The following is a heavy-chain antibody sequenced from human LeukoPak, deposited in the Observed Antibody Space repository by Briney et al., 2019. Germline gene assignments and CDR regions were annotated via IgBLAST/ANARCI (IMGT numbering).Heavy chain of an antibody. Sequence: PGGSLRLSCAASGFTFDDYAVHWVRQAPGKGLEWVSLISGDGGSTYYADSVKGRFTISRDNSKNSLYLQMNSLRTEDTALYYCANGRRLAPFDYWGQGTLVTVSS. CDR2: ISGDGGST. V-gene: IGHV3-43*02. J-gene: IGHJ4*02. CDR1: GFTFDDYA. D-gene: IGHD6-19*01. CDR3: ANGRRLAPFDY.